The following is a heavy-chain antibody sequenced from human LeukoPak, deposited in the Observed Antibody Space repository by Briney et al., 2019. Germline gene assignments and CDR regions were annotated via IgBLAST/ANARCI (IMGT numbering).Heavy chain of an antibody. D-gene: IGHD2-2*03. J-gene: IGHJ4*02. Sequence: GGSLRLSCAASGFSFSTCAMSWVRQAPGKGLEWVSAISGSGGSTYYADSVKGRFTISRDNSKNTLYLQMNSLRDEDTAVYYCAKDSHWILFDDWGQGTLVTVSS. CDR1: GFSFSTCA. CDR3: AKDSHWILFDD. CDR2: ISGSGGST. V-gene: IGHV3-23*01.